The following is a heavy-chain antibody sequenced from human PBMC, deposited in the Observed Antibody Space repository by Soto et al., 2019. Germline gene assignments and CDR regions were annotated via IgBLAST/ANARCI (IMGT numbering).Heavy chain of an antibody. V-gene: IGHV1-18*01. D-gene: IGHD3-22*01. J-gene: IGHJ4*02. CDR1: GYTFTDYG. CDR3: ARELNTDSSAYYSFAY. Sequence: QVQLVQSGPEVKMPGASVKVSCKTSGYTFTDYGLGWLRQAPGQRPEWMGWVGTNNANTNYAQKFQGRVTMTTDRSTTTTYMELRSLRSDDTAVYYCARELNTDSSAYYSFAYWGQGTLVTVSS. CDR2: VGTNNANT.